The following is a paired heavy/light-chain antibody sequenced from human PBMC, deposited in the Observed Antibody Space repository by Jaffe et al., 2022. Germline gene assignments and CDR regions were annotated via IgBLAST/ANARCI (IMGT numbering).Light chain of an antibody. Sequence: QSVLTQPPSASGTPGQRFTISCSGSSSNIGVNTVNWYQQLPGMAPKLLIYSNNQRPSGVPDRFSGSKSGTSASLAISGLQSEDEADYYCAAWDASLNAWVFGGGTKLTVL. CDR1: SSNIGVNT. J-gene: IGLJ3*02. CDR2: SNN. V-gene: IGLV1-44*01. CDR3: AAWDASLNAWV.
Heavy chain of an antibody. Sequence: QVQLVVSGGGVVQPGGSLRLSCAASGFTFSTYGMHWVRQAPGKGLDWVAFIQFDGITKYYTDSVKGRFTISRDNSKNTLYLQMNSLRPEDTAVYYCAKGDYWGQGTLVTVSS. CDR2: IQFDGITK. CDR1: GFTFSTYG. V-gene: IGHV3-30*02. CDR3: AKGDY. J-gene: IGHJ4*02.